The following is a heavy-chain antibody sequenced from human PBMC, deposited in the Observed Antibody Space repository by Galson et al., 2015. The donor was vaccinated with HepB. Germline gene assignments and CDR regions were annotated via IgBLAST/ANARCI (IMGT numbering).Heavy chain of an antibody. D-gene: IGHD1-7*01. CDR3: ARDWSITGTYFDY. CDR2: ISYDGSNK. J-gene: IGHJ4*02. CDR1: GFTFSSSA. Sequence: SLRLSCAASGFTFSSSAMHWVRQAPGKGLEWVAVISYDGSNKYYADSVKGRFTISRDNSKNTLYLQMNSLRAEDTAVYYCARDWSITGTYFDYWGQGTLVTVSS. V-gene: IGHV3-30-3*01.